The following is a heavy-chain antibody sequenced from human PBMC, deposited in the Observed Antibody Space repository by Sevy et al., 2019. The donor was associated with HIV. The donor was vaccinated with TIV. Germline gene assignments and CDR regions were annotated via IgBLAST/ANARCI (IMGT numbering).Heavy chain of an antibody. CDR1: GFSISGYG. Sequence: GGSLRLSCAASGFSISGYGMHWVRQAPGKGLEWVAVISYDGDNKYYADSVKGRFTISRENSKNTLFLQMNSLRGDDTAVYYCAKDRRRGYSFGLDSWGQGTLVTVSS. CDR2: ISYDGDNK. V-gene: IGHV3-30*18. CDR3: AKDRRRGYSFGLDS. J-gene: IGHJ5*01. D-gene: IGHD5-18*01.